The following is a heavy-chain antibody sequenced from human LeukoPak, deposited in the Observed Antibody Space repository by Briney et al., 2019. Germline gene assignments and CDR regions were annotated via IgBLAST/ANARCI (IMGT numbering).Heavy chain of an antibody. V-gene: IGHV1-8*01. J-gene: IGHJ4*02. CDR2: MNSNSGNT. CDR3: ARGASFGGSGSSYFDY. CDR1: GYTFPSYD. Sequence: ASVKVSCKASGYTFPSYDFNWVRQATGQGLEWMGWMNSNSGNTGYAQNFQGRVTMTRNTSISTAYMELSSLRSEYTAVYYCARGASFGGSGSSYFDYWGQGTPVTVSS. D-gene: IGHD3-10*01.